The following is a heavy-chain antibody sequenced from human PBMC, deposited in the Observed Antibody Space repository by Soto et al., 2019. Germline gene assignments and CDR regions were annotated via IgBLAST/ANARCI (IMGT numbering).Heavy chain of an antibody. CDR3: AKNTVGLSRYYYYGMDV. Sequence: GGSLRLCCAASGFTFRSFGIHWVRKAPGKGLEWVAVMAYDGSNEYYADSVRGRFTISRDNSKSTVYLQMNSLRPEDTAVYYCAKNTVGLSRYYYYGMDVWGQGTTVTVSS. D-gene: IGHD5-12*01. V-gene: IGHV3-30*18. CDR2: MAYDGSNE. J-gene: IGHJ6*02. CDR1: GFTFRSFG.